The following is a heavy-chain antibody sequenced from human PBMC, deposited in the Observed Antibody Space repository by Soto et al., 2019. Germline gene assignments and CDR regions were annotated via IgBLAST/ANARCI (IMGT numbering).Heavy chain of an antibody. J-gene: IGHJ6*02. CDR2: IYPGDSDT. Sequence: PGESLKISCKGSGYSFTSYWIGWVRQMPGKGLEWMGIIYPGDSDTRYSPSFQGQVTISADKSISTAYLQWSSLKASDTAMYYCARHPMVRGYGLLYGMDVWGQGTTVTVSS. V-gene: IGHV5-51*01. D-gene: IGHD3-10*01. CDR3: ARHPMVRGYGLLYGMDV. CDR1: GYSFTSYW.